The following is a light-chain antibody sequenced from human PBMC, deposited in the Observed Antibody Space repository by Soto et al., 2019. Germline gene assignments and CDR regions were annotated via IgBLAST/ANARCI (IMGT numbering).Light chain of an antibody. CDR2: DVS. Sequence: QLVLTQPASVSGSPGQSITISCTGTSSDIGDNNYVSWYQQHPGKAPKLIIYDVSDRPSGVSNRFSGSKSGNTASLTISGLQAEDEADYYCSSYTSSPTYVFGPGTKLTVL. CDR1: SSDIGDNNY. CDR3: SSYTSSPTYV. J-gene: IGLJ1*01. V-gene: IGLV2-14*03.